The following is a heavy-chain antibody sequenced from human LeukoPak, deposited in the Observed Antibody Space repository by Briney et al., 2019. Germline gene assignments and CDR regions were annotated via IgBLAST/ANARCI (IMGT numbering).Heavy chain of an antibody. CDR1: GFTFSSHS. J-gene: IGHJ4*02. Sequence: GGSLRLSCAASGFTFSSHSMNWVRQAPGKGLEWVSSISTSSSYIDYADSVKGRFTISRDNAKNSLYLQMNSLRAEDTAVYYCARDAPPSQTGTSPYWGQGTLVTVSS. D-gene: IGHD1-1*01. CDR3: ARDAPPSQTGTSPY. V-gene: IGHV3-21*01. CDR2: ISTSSSYI.